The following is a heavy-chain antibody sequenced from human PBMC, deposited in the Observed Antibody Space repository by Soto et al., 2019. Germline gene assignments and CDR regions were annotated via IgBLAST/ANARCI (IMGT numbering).Heavy chain of an antibody. CDR2: IYWNEDM. V-gene: IGHV2-5*01. CDR3: AHRGYGDYPGDNWFDP. D-gene: IGHD4-17*01. J-gene: IGHJ5*02. CDR1: GFSLNTGGVG. Sequence: QITLKESGPTLVKPTQTLTLTCTFSGFSLNTGGVGVGWIRQPPGKALEWLALIYWNEDMRYSPSLKSRLTITTDTTKNHVVLTMTSMDPVDTATYYCAHRGYGDYPGDNWFDPWGQGTLVTVSS.